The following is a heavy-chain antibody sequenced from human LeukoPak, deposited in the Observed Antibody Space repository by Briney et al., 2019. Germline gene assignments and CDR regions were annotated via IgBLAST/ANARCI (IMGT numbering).Heavy chain of an antibody. J-gene: IGHJ4*02. Sequence: GASVKVSCKASGYSFTNYGIIWVRQTPGQGLQGMGWISAHNGNTNYAQKLQGRVTLTTDTSTSTVYMELRSLTSDDTAVYYCARAETTLLLNYWGQGTLVTVSS. CDR3: ARAETTLLLNY. V-gene: IGHV1-18*01. CDR1: GYSFTNYG. CDR2: ISAHNGNT. D-gene: IGHD4-11*01.